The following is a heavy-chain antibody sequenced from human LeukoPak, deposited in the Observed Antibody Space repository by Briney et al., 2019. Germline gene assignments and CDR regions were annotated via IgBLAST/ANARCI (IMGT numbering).Heavy chain of an antibody. CDR1: GYTFTSYG. D-gene: IGHD4-17*01. J-gene: IGHJ4*02. CDR2: ISAYNGNT. CDR3: ARVKDDYGDYVFDY. Sequence: ASVKVSCKASGYTFTSYGISWVRQAPGQGLEWMGWISAYNGNTNYAQKLQGRVTMTTDTATSTAYMELRSLRSDDTAVYYCARVKDDYGDYVFDYWRQGTLVTVSS. V-gene: IGHV1-18*01.